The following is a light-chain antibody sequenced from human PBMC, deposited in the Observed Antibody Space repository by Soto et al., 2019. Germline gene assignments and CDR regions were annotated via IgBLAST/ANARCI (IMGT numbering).Light chain of an antibody. CDR2: GAS. CDR1: QSVTSN. V-gene: IGKV3-15*01. Sequence: EIVMTQSPATLSVSPGERATLSCRASQSVTSNLAWYQQKPGQAPRLLIYGASTRATGIPARFSGSGSGTEFTLTISSLQFEDFAFYYCQQYNNWPPPPFGGGTKLDIK. J-gene: IGKJ4*01. CDR3: QQYNNWPPPP.